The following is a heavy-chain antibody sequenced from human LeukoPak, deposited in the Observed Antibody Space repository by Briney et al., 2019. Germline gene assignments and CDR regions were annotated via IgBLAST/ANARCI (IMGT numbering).Heavy chain of an antibody. CDR2: IYYSGST. J-gene: IGHJ4*02. Sequence: SETLSLTCTVSGGSISSGGYYWSWIRQHPGKGLEWIGYIYYSGSTYYNPSLKSRVTISVDTSKNQFSLKLSSVTAADTAVYYCSSGRGVVVLPAAIPSRAGYYFDYWGQGTLVTVSS. CDR3: SSGRGVVVLPAAIPSRAGYYFDY. V-gene: IGHV4-31*03. D-gene: IGHD2-2*02. CDR1: GGSISSGGYY.